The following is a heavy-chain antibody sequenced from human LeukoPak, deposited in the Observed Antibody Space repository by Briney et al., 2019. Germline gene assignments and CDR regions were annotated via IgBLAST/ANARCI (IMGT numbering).Heavy chain of an antibody. J-gene: IGHJ6*02. CDR1: GGTFSSYA. Sequence: VASVKVSCKASGGTFSSYAISWVRQAPGQGLEWMGGIIPIFGTANYAQKFQGRVTITADESTSTAYMELSSLRSEDTAVYYCARGDIVVVVAADDYYGMDVWGQGTTVTVSS. CDR3: ARGDIVVVVAADDYYGMDV. CDR2: IIPIFGTA. D-gene: IGHD2-15*01. V-gene: IGHV1-69*13.